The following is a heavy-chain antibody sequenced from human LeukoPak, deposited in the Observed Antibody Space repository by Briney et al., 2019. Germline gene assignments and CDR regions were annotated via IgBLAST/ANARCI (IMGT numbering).Heavy chain of an antibody. D-gene: IGHD3-3*01. J-gene: IGHJ6*02. CDR1: GFTFSNYN. Sequence: PGGSLRLSCAASGFTFSNYNMNWVRQAPGKGLEWVSYISSRSSTIYYADSVKGRFTISRDNAKNSLYLQMNSLRAEDTAAYYCASVRIFRKTLYGMDVWGQGTTVTVSS. V-gene: IGHV3-48*01. CDR3: ASVRIFRKTLYGMDV. CDR2: ISSRSSTI.